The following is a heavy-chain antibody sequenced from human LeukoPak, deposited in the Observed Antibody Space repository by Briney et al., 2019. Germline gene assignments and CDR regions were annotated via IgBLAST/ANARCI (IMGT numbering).Heavy chain of an antibody. CDR2: IKSKTDGGTT. J-gene: IGHJ4*02. Sequence: SGGSLRLSCAASGSTFSNAWMSWVRQAPGKGLEWVGRIKSKTDGGTTDYAAPVKGRFTISRDDSKNTLYLQMNSLKTEDTAVYYCTTGGAEVVAATGTDYWGQGTLVTVSS. CDR3: TTGGAEVVAATGTDY. D-gene: IGHD2-15*01. V-gene: IGHV3-15*01. CDR1: GSTFSNAW.